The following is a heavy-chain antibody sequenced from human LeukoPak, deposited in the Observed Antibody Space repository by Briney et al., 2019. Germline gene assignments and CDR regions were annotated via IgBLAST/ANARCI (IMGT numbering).Heavy chain of an antibody. D-gene: IGHD2-15*01. J-gene: IGHJ4*02. CDR3: ASFDAVVGALDY. CDR1: GGSFSGYY. CDR2: IYYSGST. V-gene: IGHV4-59*01. Sequence: SETLSLTCAVYGGSFSGYYWSWIRQPPGKGLEWIGYIYYSGSTNYNPSLKSRVTISVDTSKNQFSLKLSSVTAADTAVYYCASFDAVVGALDYWGQGTLVTVSS.